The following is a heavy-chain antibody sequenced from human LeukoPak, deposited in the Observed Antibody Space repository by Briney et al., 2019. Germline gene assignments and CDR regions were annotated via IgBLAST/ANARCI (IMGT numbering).Heavy chain of an antibody. J-gene: IGHJ4*02. CDR1: GFSLSTNGMC. V-gene: IGHV2-70*11. CDR3: ARIRIAAGYFDY. D-gene: IGHD6-13*01. Sequence: SAPALVKQTQSLTLTCTFAGFSLSTNGMCVSWIPQPPGQALEWLARIDWDDDKYYSTSLKTRLTISKDTSKNQVVLTMTNMDPVDTATYYCARIRIAAGYFDYWGQGTLVTVSS. CDR2: IDWDDDK.